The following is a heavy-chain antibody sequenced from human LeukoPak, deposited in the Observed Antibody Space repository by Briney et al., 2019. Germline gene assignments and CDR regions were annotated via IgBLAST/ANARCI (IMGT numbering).Heavy chain of an antibody. CDR1: GFTFSSYA. D-gene: IGHD6-19*01. Sequence: GGSLRLSCAASGFTFSSYAMGWVRQAPGKGLEWVAFISNDGTNKYYADSVKGRFTISRDISKNTLYLQMNSLRAEDTAVYYCGRDQGGSIGWYGDYWGQGTLVTVSS. CDR2: ISNDGTNK. CDR3: GRDQGGSIGWYGDY. V-gene: IGHV3-30*04. J-gene: IGHJ4*02.